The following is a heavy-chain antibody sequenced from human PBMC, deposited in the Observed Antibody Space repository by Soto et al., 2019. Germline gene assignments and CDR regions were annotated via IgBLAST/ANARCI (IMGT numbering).Heavy chain of an antibody. Sequence: ASVKVSCKASGFSLTGYYFHWIRAAPGQGLEWLGWINPNTGGTTYAQKFQGRVTLTWDTSINTAYMELSSLRPDDTAMYYCARERYRVLSNGMDVWRQGTSVTVSS. D-gene: IGHD3-16*01. CDR3: ARERYRVLSNGMDV. CDR1: GFSLTGYY. V-gene: IGHV1-2*02. J-gene: IGHJ6*02. CDR2: INPNTGGT.